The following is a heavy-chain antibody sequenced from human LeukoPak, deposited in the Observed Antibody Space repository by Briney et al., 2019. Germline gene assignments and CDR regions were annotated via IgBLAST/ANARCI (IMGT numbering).Heavy chain of an antibody. Sequence: GASLEISCEGAGSIFTSYWIGWVRQLRGKGLEWMGIIYPGDSDTRYSPSFQGQVTISADKSISTAYLQWSSLKASDTAMYYCARDRTTMVRGAWDAFDIWGQGTMVTVSS. CDR2: IYPGDSDT. J-gene: IGHJ3*02. V-gene: IGHV5-51*01. D-gene: IGHD3-10*01. CDR1: GSIFTSYW. CDR3: ARDRTTMVRGAWDAFDI.